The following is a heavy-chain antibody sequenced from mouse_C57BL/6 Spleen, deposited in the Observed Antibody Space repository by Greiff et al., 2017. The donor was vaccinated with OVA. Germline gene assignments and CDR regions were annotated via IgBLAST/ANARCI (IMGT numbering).Heavy chain of an antibody. CDR1: GFSLTSYG. Sequence: VKVVESGPGLVAPSQSLSITCTVSGFSLTSYGVHWVRQPPGKGLEWLVVIWSDGSTTYNSALKSRLSISKDNSKSQVFLKMNSLQTDDTAMYYCARHHLGLGAMDYWGQGTSVTVSS. CDR3: ARHHLGLGAMDY. D-gene: IGHD2-10*02. V-gene: IGHV2-6-1*01. CDR2: IWSDGST. J-gene: IGHJ4*01.